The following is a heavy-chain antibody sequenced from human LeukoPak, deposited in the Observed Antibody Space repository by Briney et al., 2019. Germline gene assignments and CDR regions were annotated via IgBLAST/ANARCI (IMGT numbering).Heavy chain of an antibody. CDR2: ISSSGSTI. Sequence: GGSLRLSCAASGFTFSISAMSWVRQAPGKGLEWVSYISSSGSTIYYADSVKGRFTISRDNAKNSLYLQMNSLRAEDTAVYYCARDCSGGSCYSYDAFDIWGQGTMVTVSS. CDR3: ARDCSGGSCYSYDAFDI. J-gene: IGHJ3*02. V-gene: IGHV3-48*04. CDR1: GFTFSISA. D-gene: IGHD2-15*01.